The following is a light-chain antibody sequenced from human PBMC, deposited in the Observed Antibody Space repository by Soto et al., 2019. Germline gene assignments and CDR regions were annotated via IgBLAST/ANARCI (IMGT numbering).Light chain of an antibody. Sequence: QSVLTQPASVSGSPGQSITISCTGTSSDVGGYNCVSWYQQHPGKAPKLMIYDVXNRPSGVSNRFSGSKSGNTASLTISGXXXXXXXXXYCSSYTTSGNYVFGTGTKLTVL. CDR1: SSDVGGYNC. CDR3: SSYTTSGNYV. V-gene: IGLV2-14*01. J-gene: IGLJ1*01. CDR2: DVX.